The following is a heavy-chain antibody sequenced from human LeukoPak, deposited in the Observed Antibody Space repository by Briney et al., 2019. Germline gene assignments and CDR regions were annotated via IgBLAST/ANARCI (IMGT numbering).Heavy chain of an antibody. D-gene: IGHD1-1*01. V-gene: IGHV4-34*01. CDR1: GGSFSGYY. CDR3: ARGRVSSSTWYSTYYYYFYMDV. Sequence: SETLSLTCAVYGGSFSGYYWSWIRQPPGKGPEWIGEINHSGSTNYNPSLKSRVTISVDTSKNQFSLKLSSVTAADTAVYFCARGRVSSSTWYSTYYYYFYMDVWGKGTTVTVSS. J-gene: IGHJ6*03. CDR2: INHSGST.